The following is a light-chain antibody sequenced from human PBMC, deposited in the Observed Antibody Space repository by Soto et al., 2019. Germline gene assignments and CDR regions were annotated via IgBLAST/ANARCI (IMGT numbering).Light chain of an antibody. J-gene: IGKJ5*01. CDR1: QNINNY. V-gene: IGKV1-33*01. Sequence: QMTQSASSLSAYVGDRVTITCQASQNINNYLNWYQQKPGRAPKLLIYDASNLEAGVPSRFRGSGSGTDFTFTISRLQPEDIATYYCQQYENLPPFGQRTRLEIK. CDR2: DAS. CDR3: QQYENLPP.